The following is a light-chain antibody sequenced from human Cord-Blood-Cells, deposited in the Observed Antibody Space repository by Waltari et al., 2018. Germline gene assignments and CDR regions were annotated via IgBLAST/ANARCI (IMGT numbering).Light chain of an antibody. Sequence: QSALTQPRSVSGSPGQSVTISCTGTSSAVGGYNYVYWYQQHPGKAPKLMIYDVSKRPSGVPDRFSGSKSGNTASLTISGLQAEDEADYYCCSYAGSYTNYVFGTGTKVTVL. CDR2: DVS. CDR1: SSAVGGYNY. J-gene: IGLJ1*01. V-gene: IGLV2-11*01. CDR3: CSYAGSYTNYV.